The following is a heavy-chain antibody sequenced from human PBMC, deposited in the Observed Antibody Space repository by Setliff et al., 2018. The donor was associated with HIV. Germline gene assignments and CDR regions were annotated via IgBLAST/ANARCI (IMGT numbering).Heavy chain of an antibody. D-gene: IGHD3-10*01. V-gene: IGHV3-11*04. CDR2: ISNSGNII. Sequence: PGGSLRLSCAASGFTFSDYYMSWIREAPGKGLECVSYISNSGNIIYYADSVKGRFTISRDNAKNSLYLQMNSLSAAETAVYYCARGNWYFDLWGRGTLVTVS. J-gene: IGHJ2*01. CDR1: GFTFSDYY. CDR3: ARGNWYFDL.